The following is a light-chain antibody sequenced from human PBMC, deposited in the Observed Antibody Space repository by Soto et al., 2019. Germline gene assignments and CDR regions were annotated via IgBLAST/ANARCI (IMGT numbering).Light chain of an antibody. Sequence: QSALTQPASVSGSPGQSITISCTGTSGDVGGYNYVSWYQLDPGKAPKLIIYEVNNRPSGVSNRFSGSKSGNTASLTISGLQAEDEADYYCTSYTSSGPWEFGGGTKLTVL. V-gene: IGLV2-14*01. CDR1: SGDVGGYNY. CDR3: TSYTSSGPWE. CDR2: EVN. J-gene: IGLJ3*02.